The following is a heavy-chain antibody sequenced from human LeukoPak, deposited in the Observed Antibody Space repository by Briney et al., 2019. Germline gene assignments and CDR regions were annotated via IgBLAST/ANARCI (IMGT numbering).Heavy chain of an antibody. Sequence: GASVKVSCEASGYTFTGVYIHWVRQAPGQGLEWMACINPQSGATNYAQKFRGRVTMTRDVSISTAYLEVTSLTFDDTAVYYCARGGDDSGLYFAYWGQGTLVTVSS. CDR1: GYTFTGVY. D-gene: IGHD3-22*01. V-gene: IGHV1-2*02. CDR3: ARGGDDSGLYFAY. J-gene: IGHJ4*02. CDR2: INPQSGAT.